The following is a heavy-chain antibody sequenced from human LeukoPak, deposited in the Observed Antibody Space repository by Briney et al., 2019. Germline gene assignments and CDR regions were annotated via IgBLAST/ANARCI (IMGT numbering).Heavy chain of an antibody. V-gene: IGHV3-30*18. J-gene: IGHJ4*02. CDR3: AKDLGSGSFHLNAFDS. CDR2: ISYDGNNK. CDR1: GFTFSSFG. Sequence: GGSLRLSCAASGFTFSSFGMHWVRQAPGKGLEWVALISYDGNNKYYPDSVKGRFTISRDNSKNTLYLQMNSLRADDTDVYYCAKDLGSGSFHLNAFDSWGQGTLVTVSS. D-gene: IGHD3-10*01.